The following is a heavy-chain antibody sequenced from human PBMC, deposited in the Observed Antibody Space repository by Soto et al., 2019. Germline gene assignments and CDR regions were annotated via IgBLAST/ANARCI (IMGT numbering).Heavy chain of an antibody. V-gene: IGHV4-38-2*02. J-gene: IGHJ4*01. D-gene: IGHD6-19*01. CDR2: IYHGGTT. CDR1: GYSISSGSY. Sequence: SETLSLTCTVPGYSISSGSYWAWIRQPPGKGPEWIASIYHGGTTFYNPSLKSRITISVDTSNNQFSLKLTSVTAADTAVYYCARVHVMVVAGSTFDYWGHGTLVTVSS. CDR3: ARVHVMVVAGSTFDY.